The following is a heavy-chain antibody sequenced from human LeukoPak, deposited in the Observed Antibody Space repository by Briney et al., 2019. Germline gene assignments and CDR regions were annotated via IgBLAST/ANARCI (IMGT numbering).Heavy chain of an antibody. Sequence: GGSLRLSCAASGFNFYDYGMHWVRQAPGKGLEWVAFIRYDGSSIYYADSVKGRFTISRDNSKNTLYLQMNSLRAEDTAVYYCARDSVHGYYDSSGYSALFDYWGQGTLVTVSS. D-gene: IGHD3-22*01. CDR1: GFNFYDYG. CDR2: IRYDGSSI. J-gene: IGHJ4*02. CDR3: ARDSVHGYYDSSGYSALFDY. V-gene: IGHV3-30*02.